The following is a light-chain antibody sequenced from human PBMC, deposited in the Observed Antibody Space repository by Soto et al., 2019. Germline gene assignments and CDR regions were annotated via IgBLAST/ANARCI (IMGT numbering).Light chain of an antibody. CDR3: QQYTTAPIT. V-gene: IGKV3-20*01. J-gene: IGKJ5*01. CDR1: QSVSSNY. Sequence: EIVLTQSPGTLSLSPGERATLSCRASQSVSSNYLAWYQQKPGQSPRLLISGASNRATGIPDRFSGGGSGTDFTLTISRLEPEDFALYYCQQYTTAPITFGQGTRLEIK. CDR2: GAS.